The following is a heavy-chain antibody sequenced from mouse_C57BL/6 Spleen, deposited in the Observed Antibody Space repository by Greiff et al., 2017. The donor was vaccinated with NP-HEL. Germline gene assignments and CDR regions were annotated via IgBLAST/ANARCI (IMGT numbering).Heavy chain of an antibody. V-gene: IGHV1-64*01. Sequence: QVQLKQPGAELVKPGASVKLSCKASGYTFTSYWMHWVKQRPGQGLEWIGMIHPNSGSTNYNEKFKSKATLTVDKSSSTAYMQLSSLTSEDSAVYYCARSGALGRYYFDYWGQGTTLTVSS. CDR2: IHPNSGST. CDR1: GYTFTSYW. CDR3: ARSGALGRYYFDY. D-gene: IGHD4-1*01. J-gene: IGHJ2*01.